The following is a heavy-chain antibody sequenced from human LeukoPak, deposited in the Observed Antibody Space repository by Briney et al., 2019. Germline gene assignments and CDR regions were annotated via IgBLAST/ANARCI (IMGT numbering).Heavy chain of an antibody. V-gene: IGHV1-24*01. Sequence: ASVKDSCRVSGYTLTDLSIHWVRQAPGKGLEWLGGFDPEDGETVYAQKFQGGVTMTEDTSSDTAFMDLSSLRSEDTAIYYCATSPRVGATVFAFEYWGQGTLVTVSS. CDR3: ATSPRVGATVFAFEY. J-gene: IGHJ4*02. CDR2: FDPEDGET. D-gene: IGHD1-26*01. CDR1: GYTLTDLS.